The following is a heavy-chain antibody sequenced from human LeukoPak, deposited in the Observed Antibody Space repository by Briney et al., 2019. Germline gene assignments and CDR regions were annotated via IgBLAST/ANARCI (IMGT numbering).Heavy chain of an antibody. CDR1: GYTFTSYA. CDR2: INTNTGNP. CDR3: ARVVIYDFWSGYYTGIHYYMDV. Sequence: ASVKVSCKASGYTFTSYAMNWVRQAPGQGLEWMGWINTNTGNPTYAQGFTGRFVFSLDTSVSTAYLQISSLKAEDTAVYYCARVVIYDFWSGYYTGIHYYMDVWGKGTTVTVSS. D-gene: IGHD3-3*01. J-gene: IGHJ6*03. V-gene: IGHV7-4-1*02.